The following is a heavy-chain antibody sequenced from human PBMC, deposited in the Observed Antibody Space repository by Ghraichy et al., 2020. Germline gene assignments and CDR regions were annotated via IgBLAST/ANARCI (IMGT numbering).Heavy chain of an antibody. CDR2: IRCNSASV. D-gene: IGHD4-17*01. CDR1: GFTFGNYA. V-gene: IGHV3-9*01. CDR3: AKSRTVTTNYYYYDGIDV. Sequence: GGSLRLSCAASGFTFGNYAMHWVRQAPGKGLEWVSGIRCNSASVDYADSVKGRFTISRDNAKNSLYLQMNSLRGEDTALYYCAKSRTVTTNYYYYDGIDVWGTGTTVTVSS. J-gene: IGHJ6*04.